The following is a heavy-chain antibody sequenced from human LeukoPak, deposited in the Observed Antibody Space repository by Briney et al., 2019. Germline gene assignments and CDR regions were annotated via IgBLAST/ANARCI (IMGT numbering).Heavy chain of an antibody. D-gene: IGHD1-26*01. Sequence: PGGSLRLSCAASGFTYSNYNMLWVRQTPGKGLEWLFYITSSGSAVHSPDSVKDRFSFSRDNAKNSLYLQMNSLRVEDTGIYYCARVGSRGDWFDYWGQGTRVTVSS. CDR2: ITSSGSAV. V-gene: IGHV3-48*01. CDR3: ARVGSRGDWFDY. J-gene: IGHJ5*01. CDR1: GFTYSNYN.